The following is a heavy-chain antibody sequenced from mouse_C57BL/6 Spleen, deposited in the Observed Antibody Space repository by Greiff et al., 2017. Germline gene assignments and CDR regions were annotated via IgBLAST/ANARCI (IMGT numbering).Heavy chain of an antibody. CDR3: ASSYYYGSSYDFDY. CDR1: GFTFSSYG. V-gene: IGHV5-6*01. Sequence: EVQVVESGGDLVKPGGSLKLSCAASGFTFSSYGMSWVRQTPDKRLEWVATISSGGSYTYYPDSVKGRFTISRDNAKNTLYLQMSSLKSEDTAMYYCASSYYYGSSYDFDYWGQGTTLTVSS. J-gene: IGHJ2*01. CDR2: ISSGGSYT. D-gene: IGHD1-1*01.